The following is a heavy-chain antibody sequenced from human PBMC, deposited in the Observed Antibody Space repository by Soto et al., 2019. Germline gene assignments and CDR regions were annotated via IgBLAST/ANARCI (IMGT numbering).Heavy chain of an antibody. D-gene: IGHD5-12*01. CDR3: AKGDIVATISFGAFDI. CDR2: ISGNGDIT. Sequence: GGSLRLSCAASRFTFSSYAMSWVRQAPGKGLEWVASISGNGDITYYADSVRGRFTISRDNSKNTLSLQMDGLRAEDTAVYYCAKGDIVATISFGAFDIWGQGTMVTVS. V-gene: IGHV3-23*01. J-gene: IGHJ3*02. CDR1: RFTFSSYA.